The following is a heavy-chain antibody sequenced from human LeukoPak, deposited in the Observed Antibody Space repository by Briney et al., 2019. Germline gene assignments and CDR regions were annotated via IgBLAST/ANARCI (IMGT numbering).Heavy chain of an antibody. J-gene: IGHJ3*02. V-gene: IGHV4-61*08. CDR3: ARDGELAVAGRNGHAFDI. CDR1: VSSGSISSSAFY. Sequence: PSETLSFTCTVYVSSGSISSSAFYWGWIRQPPGKGLEWIGYIYYSGSTNYNPSLKSRVTISVDTSKNQFSLKLSSVTAADTAVYYCARDGELAVAGRNGHAFDIWGQGTMVTVSS. CDR2: IYYSGST. D-gene: IGHD6-19*01.